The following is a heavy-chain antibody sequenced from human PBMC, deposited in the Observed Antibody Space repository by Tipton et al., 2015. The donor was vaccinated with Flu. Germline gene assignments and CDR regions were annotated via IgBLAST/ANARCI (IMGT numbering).Heavy chain of an antibody. J-gene: IGHJ1*01. D-gene: IGHD6-13*01. CDR1: GFTVSSNY. CDR2: IYSGGST. V-gene: IGHV3-53*01. Sequence: LSLTCAASGFTVSSNYMSWVRQAPGKGLEWVSIIYSGGSTYYADSVKGRFTISRDNPKNTLYLQMNSLRAEDTAMYYCAKEAAADTAGFFQHWGQGTLVTVSS. CDR3: AKEAAADTAGFFQH.